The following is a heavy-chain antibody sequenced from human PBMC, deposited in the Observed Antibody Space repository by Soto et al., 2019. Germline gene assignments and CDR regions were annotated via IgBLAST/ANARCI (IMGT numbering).Heavy chain of an antibody. D-gene: IGHD2-2*01. CDR3: ARVPDR. CDR2: IYHSGST. V-gene: IGHV4-30-2*01. CDR1: GCSISRGGYS. Sequence: SETLSLTCAVPGCSISRGGYSWSWIRQPPGKGLEWIGYIYHSGSTYYNPSLKSRVTISVDRSKNQFSLKLSSVTAADTAVYYCARVPDRWGQGTLVTVS. J-gene: IGHJ5*02.